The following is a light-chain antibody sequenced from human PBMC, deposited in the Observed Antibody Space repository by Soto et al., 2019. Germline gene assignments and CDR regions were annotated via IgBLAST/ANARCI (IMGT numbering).Light chain of an antibody. CDR1: QSVSSN. V-gene: IGKV3-15*01. CDR2: DAS. Sequence: ETVMTQSPATLSVSPGERPTLSCRASQSVSSNLAWYQQKPGQAPRLLIYDASTRATGIPARFSGSGSGTEFTLTLRSLQSEDFAVYYCQQYNTWPLTFGPGTKVDIK. CDR3: QQYNTWPLT. J-gene: IGKJ3*01.